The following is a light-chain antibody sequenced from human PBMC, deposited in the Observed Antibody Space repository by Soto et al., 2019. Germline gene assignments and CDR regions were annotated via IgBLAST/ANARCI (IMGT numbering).Light chain of an antibody. CDR3: QQYGSSGT. J-gene: IGKJ1*01. CDR1: QSVSSSY. CDR2: DAS. V-gene: IGKV3-20*01. Sequence: EVVLTQSPATLSLSPGERATLSCRASQSVSSSYLAWYQQKPGQAPRLLIYDASNRATGFPARFSGSGSGTDFTLTISRLEPEDFAVYYCQQYGSSGTFGQGTKV.